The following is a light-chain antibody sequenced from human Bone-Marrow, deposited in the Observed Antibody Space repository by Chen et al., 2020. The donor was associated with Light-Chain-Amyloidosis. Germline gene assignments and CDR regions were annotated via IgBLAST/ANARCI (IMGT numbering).Light chain of an antibody. CDR3: QVWDRSSDRPV. V-gene: IGLV3-21*02. CDR2: DDS. J-gene: IGLJ3*02. CDR1: NIGSTS. Sequence: SYVLTQPSSVSGAPGQTATIACGGNNIGSTSVHWYQQTPGQAPLLVVYDDSDRPSGIPERLSGSNSGNTATLTISSVEAGDEADYYCQVWDRSSDRPVFGGGTNLTVL.